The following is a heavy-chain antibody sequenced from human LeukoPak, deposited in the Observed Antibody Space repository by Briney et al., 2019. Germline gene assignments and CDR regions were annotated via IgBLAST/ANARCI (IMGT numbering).Heavy chain of an antibody. Sequence: PGGSLRLSCAASGFTFSSYAMHWVRQAPGKGLEYVSTINCKGGSTNYANSVKGRFTISRDNSKNTLYLQMGSLRGEDMAVYFCARSRGLDLHYYYYRDVWGKGTTVTVSS. CDR3: ARSRGLDLHYYYYRDV. V-gene: IGHV3-64*01. CDR2: INCKGGST. D-gene: IGHD3-10*01. CDR1: GFTFSSYA. J-gene: IGHJ6*03.